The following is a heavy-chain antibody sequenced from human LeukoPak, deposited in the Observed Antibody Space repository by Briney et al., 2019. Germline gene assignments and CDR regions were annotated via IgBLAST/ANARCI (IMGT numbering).Heavy chain of an antibody. J-gene: IGHJ4*02. CDR2: ISPDGSAK. D-gene: IGHD6-19*01. V-gene: IGHV3-7*03. CDR3: ARYFTAVTETLRLDC. Sequence: GGSLRLSCAASGFTFSSYYMNWVRQAPGEGLEWVATISPDGSAKYYVDSVKGRFTISRDNAKNSLSLQMNSLRAEDTAVYYCARYFTAVTETLRLDCWGQGTLVTVSS. CDR1: GFTFSSYY.